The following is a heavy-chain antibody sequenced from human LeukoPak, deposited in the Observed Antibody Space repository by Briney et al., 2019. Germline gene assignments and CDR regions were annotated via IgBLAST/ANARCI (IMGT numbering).Heavy chain of an antibody. CDR1: GYTFTGYN. D-gene: IGHD3-16*01. Sequence: ASVKVSCEASGYTFTGYNMHWVRQAPGQGLEWMGWINPNSGGANYAQKFKGRVTMTRDTSISTAYMELISLRSDDTAVYYCARTGGLDYWGQGTLVTVSS. J-gene: IGHJ4*02. CDR2: INPNSGGA. V-gene: IGHV1-2*02. CDR3: ARTGGLDY.